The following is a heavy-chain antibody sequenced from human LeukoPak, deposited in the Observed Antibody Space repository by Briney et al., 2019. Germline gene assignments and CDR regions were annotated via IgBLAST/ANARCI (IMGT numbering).Heavy chain of an antibody. J-gene: IGHJ4*02. V-gene: IGHV4-4*07. CDR3: VASYDSSGYYNFGFDY. CDR2: IYTSGST. D-gene: IGHD3-22*01. CDR1: GGSISSYY. Sequence: SETLSLTCTVSGGSISSYYWSWIRQPAGKGLEWIGRIYTSGSTNYNPSLKSRVTMSVDTSKDQFSLKLSSVTAADTAVYYCVASYDSSGYYNFGFDYWGQGTLVTVSS.